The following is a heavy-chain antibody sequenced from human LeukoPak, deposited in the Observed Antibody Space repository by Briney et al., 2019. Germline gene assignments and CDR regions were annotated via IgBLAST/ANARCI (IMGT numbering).Heavy chain of an antibody. CDR1: GFTFSGSA. CDR2: IRSKANSYAT. V-gene: IGHV3-73*01. J-gene: IGHJ5*02. Sequence: QPGGSLRLSCAASGFTFSGSAMHWVRQASGKGLEWVGRIRSKANSYATAYAASVKGRFTISRDDSKNTAYLQMNSLKTEDTAVYYCTRRCYDILTGYSWFDPWGQGTLVTVSS. D-gene: IGHD3-9*01. CDR3: TRRCYDILTGYSWFDP.